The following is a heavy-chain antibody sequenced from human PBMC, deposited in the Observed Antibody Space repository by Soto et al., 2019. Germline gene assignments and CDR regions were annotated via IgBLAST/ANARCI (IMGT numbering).Heavy chain of an antibody. D-gene: IGHD6-25*01. J-gene: IGHJ4*02. CDR3: ARAGYNLLTFDF. Sequence: ASVKVSCKASGYALTNYYLHWVRQAPGQGLEWVGMINPSGDAATLAEKFQGRVTLTRDTSTSTEYMELRRLRYEDTATYYCARAGYNLLTFDFWGQGAVVTVSS. CDR1: GYALTNYY. CDR2: INPSGDAA. V-gene: IGHV1-46*01.